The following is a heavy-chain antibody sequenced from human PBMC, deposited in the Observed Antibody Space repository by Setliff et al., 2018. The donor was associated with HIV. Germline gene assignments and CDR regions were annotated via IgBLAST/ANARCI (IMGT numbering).Heavy chain of an antibody. D-gene: IGHD1-26*01. CDR2: ISYSGST. CDR1: AYSIRNDYY. V-gene: IGHV4-38-2*02. Sequence: SETLSLTCTVSAYSIRNDYYWGWIRQSPGKGLEWIGEISYSGSTVYNPSLKSRVTISLDTSKNRFSLQLTSVTAADTAVYYCARHRDGGTYPLDYWGQGTLVTVSS. CDR3: ARHRDGGTYPLDY. J-gene: IGHJ4*02.